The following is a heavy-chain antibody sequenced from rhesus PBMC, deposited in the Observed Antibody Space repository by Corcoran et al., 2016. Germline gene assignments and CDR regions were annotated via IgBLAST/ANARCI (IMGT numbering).Heavy chain of an antibody. V-gene: IGHV2-95*01. CDR1: GFSINTAETG. CDR2: ICWSDTK. D-gene: IGHD3S6*01. Sequence: QVTLKESGPALVKPTQTLTLTCTFSGFSINTAETGVGWIRQPPGKALEWLASICWSDTKYYSTSLKSRLTISKVPSKNLVILTMTNIDPVDTATYYCARLPTRRFDVWGPGVLVTVSS. CDR3: ARLPTRRFDV. J-gene: IGHJ5-1*01.